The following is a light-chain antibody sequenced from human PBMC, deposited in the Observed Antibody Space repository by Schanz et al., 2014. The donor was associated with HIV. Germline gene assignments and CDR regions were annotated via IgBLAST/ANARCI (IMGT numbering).Light chain of an antibody. CDR2: QDS. CDR3: QAWDSSTVV. CDR1: KLGDTY. Sequence: SYELTQSPSVSVSPGQTATITCSGDKLGDTYACWYQQKPGQSPVLVIYQDSKRPSGIPERFSGSNSGNTATLTISGTQAMDEADYYCQAWDSSTVVFGGGTKLTVL. V-gene: IGLV3-1*01. J-gene: IGLJ2*01.